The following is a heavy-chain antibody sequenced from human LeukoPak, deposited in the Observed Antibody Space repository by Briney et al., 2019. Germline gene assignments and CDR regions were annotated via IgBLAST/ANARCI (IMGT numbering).Heavy chain of an antibody. D-gene: IGHD6-13*01. Sequence: SETLSLTCTVSGGSISSGYHYWGWIRQSTEKGLEWIGSIYESGRTHYNPSLRSLITISVDTSKNQFSLELSSVTAADTAVYHCARGDSSSWSLFDYWGQGTLVTVSS. CDR1: GGSISSGYHY. CDR3: ARGDSSSWSLFDY. V-gene: IGHV4-39*01. CDR2: IYESGRT. J-gene: IGHJ4*02.